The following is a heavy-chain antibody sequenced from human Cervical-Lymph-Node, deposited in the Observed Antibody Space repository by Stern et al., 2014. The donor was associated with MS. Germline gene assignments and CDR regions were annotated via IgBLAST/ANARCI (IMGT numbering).Heavy chain of an antibody. CDR1: GGTSRTNA. CDR3: ARVGSARRGSGWFDP. J-gene: IGHJ5*02. Sequence: QVQLGQSGAEVKKPGSSVKVSCKASGGTSRTNAISWVRQAPGQGLEWMGGITPALNTRNYAQQFQGRLTITADEFTSTTYMELSSLRSDDTAVYYCARVGSARRGSGWFDPWGQGTLVTVSS. V-gene: IGHV1-69*01. D-gene: IGHD3-10*01. CDR2: ITPALNTR.